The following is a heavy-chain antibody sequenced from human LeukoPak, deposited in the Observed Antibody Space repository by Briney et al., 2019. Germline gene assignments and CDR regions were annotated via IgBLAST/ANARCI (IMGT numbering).Heavy chain of an antibody. J-gene: IGHJ4*02. V-gene: IGHV3-23*01. CDR2: ISGSGGST. CDR1: GFTFSSYA. D-gene: IGHD1-1*01. CDR3: AKSRSGSANWALQVFDN. Sequence: GGSLRLSCAASGFTFSSYAMSWVRQAPGKGLEWVSAISGSGGSTYNADSVKGRFTISRDNSKNTLYLQMNSLRAEDTAVYFCAKSRSGSANWALQVFDNWGQGALVTVSS.